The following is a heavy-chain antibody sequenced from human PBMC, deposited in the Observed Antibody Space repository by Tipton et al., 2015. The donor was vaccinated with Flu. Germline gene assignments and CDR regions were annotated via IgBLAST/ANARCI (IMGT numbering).Heavy chain of an antibody. CDR2: ISGDGTT. CDR3: AKFGVSGSTWYKGNFQD. J-gene: IGHJ1*01. D-gene: IGHD1-1*01. V-gene: IGHV3-23*01. CDR1: GFTFTWYA. Sequence: SLRLSCAASGFTFTWYALSWVRQAPGKGPECVSSISGDGTTYYTDSVKGRFIISRDNFKNTLFLQMNSLRAEDTAVYYCAKFGVSGSTWYKGNFQDWGQGPLVTVSS.